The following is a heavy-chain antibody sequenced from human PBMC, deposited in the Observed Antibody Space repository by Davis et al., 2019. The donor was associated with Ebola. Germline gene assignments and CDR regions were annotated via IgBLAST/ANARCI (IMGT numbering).Heavy chain of an antibody. CDR1: GFTFSSYG. V-gene: IGHV3-30*03. Sequence: GESLKISCAASGFTFSSYGMHWVRQAPGKGLEWVAVISYDGSNKYYADSVKGRFTISRDNSKNTLYLQMNSLRAEDTAVYYCARAAYCSGGSCYSLHYYGMDVWGKGTTVTVSS. CDR2: ISYDGSNK. J-gene: IGHJ6*04. CDR3: ARAAYCSGGSCYSLHYYGMDV. D-gene: IGHD2-15*01.